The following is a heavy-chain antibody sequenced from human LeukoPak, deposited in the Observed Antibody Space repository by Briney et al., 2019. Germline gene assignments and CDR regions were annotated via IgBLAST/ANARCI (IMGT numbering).Heavy chain of an antibody. CDR2: IRYDGSNK. V-gene: IGHV3-30*02. CDR3: AKGNSDFDY. Sequence: VGSLRLSCVASGFTFSSYGMHWVRQAPGKGLEWVAFIRYDGSNKIYTDSVKGRFTISRDNPKNTLYLQMNSLRAEDTAVYYCAKGNSDFDYWGQGTLVTVSS. J-gene: IGHJ4*02. D-gene: IGHD1-7*01. CDR1: GFTFSSYG.